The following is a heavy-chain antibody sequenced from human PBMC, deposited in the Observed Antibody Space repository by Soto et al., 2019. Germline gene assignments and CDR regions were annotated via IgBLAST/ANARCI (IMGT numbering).Heavy chain of an antibody. J-gene: IGHJ4*02. Sequence: GGSLRLSCAASGFTFSSYAMSWVRQAPGKGLEWVSAISGSGGSTYYADSVKGRFTISRDNSKNTLYLQMNSLRAEDTAVYYCAKVTPGYCSGGSCYVWDYWGQGTLVTVSS. CDR1: GFTFSSYA. CDR3: AKVTPGYCSGGSCYVWDY. CDR2: ISGSGGST. V-gene: IGHV3-23*01. D-gene: IGHD2-15*01.